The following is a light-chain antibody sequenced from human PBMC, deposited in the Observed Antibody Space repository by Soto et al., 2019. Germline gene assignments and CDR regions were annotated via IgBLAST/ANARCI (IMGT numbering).Light chain of an antibody. CDR3: NSYTRNTSWV. J-gene: IGLJ3*02. V-gene: IGLV2-14*01. CDR1: SSDIGGYDY. CDR2: EVS. Sequence: QSALTQPASVSGSPGQSITISCTGSSSDIGGYDYVSWFQQYPGKAPKLLIYEVSNRPSGVSNRFSGSKSGNTASLTISGLQAEDEADYYCNSYTRNTSWVFGGGTKLTVL.